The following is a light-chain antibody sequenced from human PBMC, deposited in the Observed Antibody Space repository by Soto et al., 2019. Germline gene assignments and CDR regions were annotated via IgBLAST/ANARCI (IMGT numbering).Light chain of an antibody. V-gene: IGLV2-14*01. Sequence: QSALTQPASVSGSPGQSITISCTGTSSDVGGYKYVSWYQQHPGKAPKLMIYEVSNRPSGVSNRFSGAKSGNTASLTISGLQAEYEADYYCSSYTSSSTVFGGGTRVTVL. CDR3: SSYTSSSTV. J-gene: IGLJ2*01. CDR2: EVS. CDR1: SSDVGGYKY.